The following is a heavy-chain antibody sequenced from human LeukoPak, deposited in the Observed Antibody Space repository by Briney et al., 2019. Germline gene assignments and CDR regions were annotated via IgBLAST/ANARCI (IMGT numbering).Heavy chain of an antibody. Sequence: HSGGSLSLSRAASGFTFSNYWTRWVRQAPGKGLEWVANIKEDGSEKYYVDSVKGRFTISRDNARNSLYLQMNSLRAEDTAVYYWASGRQLGYWGQGTLVTVSS. J-gene: IGHJ4*02. D-gene: IGHD6-13*01. V-gene: IGHV3-7*01. CDR3: ASGRQLGY. CDR2: IKEDGSEK. CDR1: GFTFSNYW.